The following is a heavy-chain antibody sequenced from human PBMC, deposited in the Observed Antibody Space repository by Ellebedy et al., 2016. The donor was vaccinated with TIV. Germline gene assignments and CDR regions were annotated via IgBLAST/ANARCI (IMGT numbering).Heavy chain of an antibody. V-gene: IGHV3-30*02. Sequence: GESLKISCAASGFTFSSFVMHWVRQAPGKGLEWMAFIRFDGTNTFYAESVKGRFTISRDNSKSTLYLQMNTLSLEDTAVYYCASPRSASFWYFDLWGRGTLVTVSS. CDR2: IRFDGTNT. CDR1: GFTFSSFV. J-gene: IGHJ2*01. CDR3: ASPRSASFWYFDL.